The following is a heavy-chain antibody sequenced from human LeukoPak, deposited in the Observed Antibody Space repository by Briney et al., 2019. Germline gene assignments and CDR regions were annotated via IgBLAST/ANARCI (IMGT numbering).Heavy chain of an antibody. CDR1: GGTFSSYA. Sequence: ASVKVSCKASGGTFSSYAISWVRQAPGQGLEWMGGIIPIFGTANYAQKFQGRVTITADESTSTAYMELSSLRSEDTAVYYCARAGTTGNVGSDDAFDIRGQGTMVTVSS. V-gene: IGHV1-69*13. CDR2: IIPIFGTA. CDR3: ARAGTTGNVGSDDAFDI. J-gene: IGHJ3*02. D-gene: IGHD1-1*01.